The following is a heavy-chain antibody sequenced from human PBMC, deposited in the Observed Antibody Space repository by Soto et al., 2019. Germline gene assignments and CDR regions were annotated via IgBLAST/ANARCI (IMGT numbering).Heavy chain of an antibody. J-gene: IGHJ6*02. CDR3: ARDYCSGGSCHHGYYYGMDV. D-gene: IGHD2-15*01. V-gene: IGHV4-61*01. Sequence: PSETLSLTCTVSGGSVSSCSYYWSWIRQPPGKGLEWIGYIYYSGSTNYNPSLKSRVTISVDTSKNQFSLKLSSVTAADTAVYYCARDYCSGGSCHHGYYYGMDVWGQGTTVTVSS. CDR2: IYYSGST. CDR1: GGSVSSCSYY.